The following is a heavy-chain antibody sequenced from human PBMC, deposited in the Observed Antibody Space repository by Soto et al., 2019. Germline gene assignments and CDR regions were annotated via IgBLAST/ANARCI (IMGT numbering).Heavy chain of an antibody. Sequence: GGSLRLSCAASGFPFSNYAMSWVRQAPGKGPEWLSAIDGSGGYMYYTESVKGRFSISRDNSKKTLYLEMSSLRVEDTAVYFCAKAAFDFWTTADRQGVHFDSWGQGTLVTAPQ. CDR2: IDGSGGYM. V-gene: IGHV3-23*01. CDR3: AKAAFDFWTTADRQGVHFDS. CDR1: GFPFSNYA. J-gene: IGHJ4*02. D-gene: IGHD3-3*01.